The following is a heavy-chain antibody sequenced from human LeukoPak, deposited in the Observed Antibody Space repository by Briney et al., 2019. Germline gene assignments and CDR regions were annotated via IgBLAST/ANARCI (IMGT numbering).Heavy chain of an antibody. Sequence: GESLKISCKGSGYSFTSYWIGWVRQMPGKGLEWMGIIYPGDSDTRYSPSFQGQVTISADKFISTAYLQWSSLKASDTAMYYCARTPRRSGSYLRAYYFDYWGQGTLVTVSS. CDR1: GYSFTSYW. CDR2: IYPGDSDT. J-gene: IGHJ4*02. V-gene: IGHV5-51*01. CDR3: ARTPRRSGSYLRAYYFDY. D-gene: IGHD1-26*01.